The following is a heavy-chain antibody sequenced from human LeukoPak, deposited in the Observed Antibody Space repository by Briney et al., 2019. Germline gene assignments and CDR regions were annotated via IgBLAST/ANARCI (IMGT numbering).Heavy chain of an antibody. J-gene: IGHJ4*02. Sequence: LPGGSLRLSCAASGFTFSSYGMHWVRQAPGKGLEWVAFIRYDGSYEYYADSVKGQFTISRDNFKNTLYLQMNSLRAEDTAVYYCAKSYGYTFDYWGQGTLVTVSS. CDR2: IRYDGSYE. CDR3: AKSYGYTFDY. D-gene: IGHD5-24*01. CDR1: GFTFSSYG. V-gene: IGHV3-30*02.